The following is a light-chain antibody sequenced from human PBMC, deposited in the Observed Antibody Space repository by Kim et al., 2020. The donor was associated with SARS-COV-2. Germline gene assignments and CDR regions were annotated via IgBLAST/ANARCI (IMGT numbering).Light chain of an antibody. V-gene: IGKV1-5*03. J-gene: IGKJ4*01. CDR3: QQYDDYPLT. CDR2: KTS. CDR1: ESISSW. Sequence: DIQMTQSPSTLSASVGDRVTITCRASESISSWLAWYQQKSGKAPKLLIYKTSDLERGVPSRFSGSGSGTDFTLTISSLQPDDFGTHYCQQYDDYPLTFGGGTKVDIK.